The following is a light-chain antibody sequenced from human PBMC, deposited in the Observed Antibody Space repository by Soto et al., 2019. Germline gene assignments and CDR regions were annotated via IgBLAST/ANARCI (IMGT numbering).Light chain of an antibody. Sequence: QAVVTQPPSVSGAPGQRVTISCTGSSSNIGAGYDVHWYQQLPGTAPKLLIYGNSNRPSGVPDQFSGSKSGTSASLAITGLPAEDEADYYCQSYDSSLSGYYVFGTGTKLTVL. J-gene: IGLJ1*01. V-gene: IGLV1-40*01. CDR3: QSYDSSLSGYYV. CDR1: SSNIGAGYD. CDR2: GNS.